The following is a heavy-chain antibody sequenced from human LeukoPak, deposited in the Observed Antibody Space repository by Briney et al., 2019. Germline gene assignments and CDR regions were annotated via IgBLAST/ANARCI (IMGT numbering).Heavy chain of an antibody. D-gene: IGHD3-3*01. Sequence: GGPLRLSCKGSGYSFTSYWIGWVRQMPGKGLEWMGIIYPGDSDTRYSPSFQGQVTISADKSISTAYLQWSSLTASDTAMYYCARQGEYDFWSGYYTGRYYYYYMDVWGKGTTVTVSS. CDR2: IYPGDSDT. CDR3: ARQGEYDFWSGYYTGRYYYYYMDV. V-gene: IGHV5-51*01. CDR1: GYSFTSYW. J-gene: IGHJ6*03.